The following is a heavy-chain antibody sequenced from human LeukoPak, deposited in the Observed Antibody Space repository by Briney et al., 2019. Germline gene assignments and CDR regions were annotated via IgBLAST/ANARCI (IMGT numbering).Heavy chain of an antibody. CDR2: IKQDGSEK. CDR3: ARAPPSSGWDYYFDY. D-gene: IGHD6-19*01. V-gene: IGHV3-7*01. J-gene: IGHJ4*02. CDR1: GFTFSSAW. Sequence: GGSLRLSCAVSGFTFSSAWMNWVRQAPGKGLEWVANIKQDGSEKYYVGSVKGRFTISRDNAKSSLYLQMNSLRAEDTAVYYCARAPPSSGWDYYFDYWGQGTLVTVSS.